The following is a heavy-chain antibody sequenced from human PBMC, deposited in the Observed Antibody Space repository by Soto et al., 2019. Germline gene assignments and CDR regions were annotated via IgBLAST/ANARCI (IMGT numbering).Heavy chain of an antibody. Sequence: QERLVQSGAEVRKPGSSVKVSCKVTGGTSTRYAINWVRQAPGQGLEWMGGIVPMFGTSKYVQKFQGRVTITADTSTNIAYMESRSLRSEDTAVYYCNRGSEYDFWSGYLWGQGTLVSVSS. CDR1: GGTSTRYA. CDR2: IVPMFGTS. V-gene: IGHV1-69*06. D-gene: IGHD3-3*01. J-gene: IGHJ4*02. CDR3: NRGSEYDFWSGYL.